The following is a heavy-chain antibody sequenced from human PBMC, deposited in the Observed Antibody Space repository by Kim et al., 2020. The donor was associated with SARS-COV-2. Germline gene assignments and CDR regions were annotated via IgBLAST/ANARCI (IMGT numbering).Heavy chain of an antibody. CDR3: ARGALISSWYDHNYFDY. CDR2: ISSSSSYI. J-gene: IGHJ4*02. Sequence: GGSLRLSCAASGFTFSSYSMNWVRQAPGKGLEWVSSISSSSSYIYYADSVKGRFTISRDNAKNSLYLQMNSLRAEDTAVYYCARGALISSWYDHNYFDYWGQGTLVTVSS. V-gene: IGHV3-21*01. D-gene: IGHD6-13*01. CDR1: GFTFSSYS.